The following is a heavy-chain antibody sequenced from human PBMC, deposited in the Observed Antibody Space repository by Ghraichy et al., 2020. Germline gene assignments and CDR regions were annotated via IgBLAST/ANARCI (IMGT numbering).Heavy chain of an antibody. D-gene: IGHD2-2*02. CDR1: GYTLTELS. CDR2: FDPEDGET. CDR3: ATDRGGRYCSSTSCYTRGPYYYGMDV. Sequence: ASVKVSCKVSGYTLTELSMHWVRQAPGKGLEWMGGFDPEDGETIYAQKFQGRVTMTEDTSTDTAYMELSSLRSEDTAVYYCATDRGGRYCSSTSCYTRGPYYYGMDVWGQGTTVTVSS. V-gene: IGHV1-24*01. J-gene: IGHJ6*02.